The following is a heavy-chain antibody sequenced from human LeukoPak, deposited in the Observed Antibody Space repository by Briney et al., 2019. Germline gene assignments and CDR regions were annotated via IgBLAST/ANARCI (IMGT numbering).Heavy chain of an antibody. CDR2: IYTSGST. CDR3: ARDRGVRKDYYYYYGMDV. J-gene: IGHJ6*02. D-gene: IGHD3-10*01. V-gene: IGHV4-4*07. CDR1: GGSISSYY. Sequence: SETLPLTCTVSGGSISSYYWSWIRQPAGKGLEWIGRIYTSGSTNYNPSLKSRVTMSVDTSKNQFSLKLSSVTAADTAVYYCARDRGVRKDYYYYYGMDVWGQGTTVTVSS.